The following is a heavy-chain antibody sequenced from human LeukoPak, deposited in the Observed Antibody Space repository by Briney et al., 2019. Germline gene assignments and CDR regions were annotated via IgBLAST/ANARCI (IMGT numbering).Heavy chain of an antibody. CDR3: AITGGKAERVVVAATPDYYYGMDV. J-gene: IGHJ6*02. Sequence: GASVKVSCKASGYTFTGYYMHWVRQAPGQGLEWMGWINPNSGGTNYAQKFQGWVTMTRDTSISTAYMELSRLRSDDTAVYYCAITGGKAERVVVAATPDYYYGMDVWGQGTTVTVSS. D-gene: IGHD2-15*01. CDR2: INPNSGGT. CDR1: GYTFTGYY. V-gene: IGHV1-2*04.